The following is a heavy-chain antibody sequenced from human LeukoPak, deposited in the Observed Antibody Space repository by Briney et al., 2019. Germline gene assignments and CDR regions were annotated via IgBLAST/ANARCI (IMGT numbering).Heavy chain of an antibody. J-gene: IGHJ2*01. CDR2: IYYSGST. CDR1: GGSISSYY. V-gene: IGHV4-59*01. CDR3: ARVPPENWYFDL. Sequence: SETLSLTCTVSGGSISSYYWSWIRQPPGKGLEWIGYIYYSGSTNYNPSLKSRVTISVDTSKNQSSLKLSSVTAADTAVYYCARVPPENWYFDLWGRGTLVTVSS.